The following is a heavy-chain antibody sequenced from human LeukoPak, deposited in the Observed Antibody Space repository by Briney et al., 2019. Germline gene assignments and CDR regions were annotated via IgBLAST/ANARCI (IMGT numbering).Heavy chain of an antibody. J-gene: IGHJ4*02. Sequence: GGSLRLSCAASGFTFSSYSMNWVRQAPGKGLEWVSSISSSSSYIYYVDSVKGRFTISRDNAKNSLYLQMNSLRAEDTAVYYCARGWGYSYGYVDYWGKGTLVTVSS. CDR2: ISSSSSYI. CDR3: ARGWGYSYGYVDY. D-gene: IGHD5-18*01. V-gene: IGHV3-21*01. CDR1: GFTFSSYS.